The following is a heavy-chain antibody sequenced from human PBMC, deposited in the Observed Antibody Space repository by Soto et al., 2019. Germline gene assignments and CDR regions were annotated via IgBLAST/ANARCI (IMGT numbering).Heavy chain of an antibody. J-gene: IGHJ6*04. V-gene: IGHV1-18*01. CDR1: GYTFASYG. Sequence: QVQLVQSGAEVKKPGTSVKVSCNASGYTFASYGISWVRQAPGQGLECMGWISAYNVNTNYAQKLQGRDTMTTDPSKRTCYMELRSLGSDDTAVYYCSRVRADVVVVASTPFDPDFLCKGTTVTVSS. CDR2: ISAYNVNT. CDR3: SRVRADVVVVASTPFDPDF. D-gene: IGHD2-15*01.